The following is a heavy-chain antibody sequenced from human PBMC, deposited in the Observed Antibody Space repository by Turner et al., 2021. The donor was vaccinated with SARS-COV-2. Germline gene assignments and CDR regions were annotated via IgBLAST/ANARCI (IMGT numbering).Heavy chain of an antibody. CDR3: ARLMDTAMDYYGTDV. J-gene: IGHJ6*02. V-gene: IGHV4-39*01. CDR1: GGSSSSSSYY. CDR2: MYNSGSA. D-gene: IGHD5-18*01. Sequence: LPLQESGPGLVKPSETLFLTCPVSGGSSSSSSYYWGWNRQPPGTGRKWIGSMYNSGSAYYNPSLKSRVTISVDPSKNQFTLKMTSVTAADTAVYYCARLMDTAMDYYGTDVWGQGTTVTVSS.